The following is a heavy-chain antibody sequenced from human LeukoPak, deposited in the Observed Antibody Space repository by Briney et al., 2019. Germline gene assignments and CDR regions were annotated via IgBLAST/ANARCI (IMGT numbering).Heavy chain of an antibody. CDR3: ARDLGSYGWYYYGMDV. J-gene: IGHJ6*02. CDR1: GGSISSGGYY. CDR2: IYYSGST. V-gene: IGHV4-61*08. Sequence: SETLSLTCTVSGGSISSGGYYWSWIRQHPGKGLEWIGYIYYSGSTNYNPSPKSRVTISVDTSKNQFSLKLSSVTAADTAVYYCARDLGSYGWYYYGMDVWGQGTTVTVSS. D-gene: IGHD5-18*01.